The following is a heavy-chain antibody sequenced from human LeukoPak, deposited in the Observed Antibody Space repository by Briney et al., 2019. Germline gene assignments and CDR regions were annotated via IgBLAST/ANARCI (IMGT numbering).Heavy chain of an antibody. V-gene: IGHV3-23*01. CDR1: GFRSSGNW. CDR3: AKGGIVVVPNFDY. CDR2: ISGSGGST. Sequence: GGSLRLSCAASGFRSSGNWMSWVRQAPGKGLEWVSAISGSGGSTYYADSVKGRFTISRDNSKNTLYLQMNSLRAEDTAVYYCAKGGIVVVPNFDYWGQGTLVTVSS. J-gene: IGHJ4*02. D-gene: IGHD2-2*01.